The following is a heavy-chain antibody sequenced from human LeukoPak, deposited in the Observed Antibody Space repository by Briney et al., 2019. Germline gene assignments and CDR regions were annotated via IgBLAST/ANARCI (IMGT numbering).Heavy chain of an antibody. Sequence: PGGSLRLSCAASGFTFSSYGMHWLRQAPGKGLEWVAFIRYDGSNKYYADSVKGRFTISRDNSKNTLYLQMNSLRAEDTAVYYCANATTRAADYWGQGTLVTVSS. CDR3: ANATTRAADY. D-gene: IGHD6-25*01. CDR2: IRYDGSNK. J-gene: IGHJ4*02. CDR1: GFTFSSYG. V-gene: IGHV3-30*02.